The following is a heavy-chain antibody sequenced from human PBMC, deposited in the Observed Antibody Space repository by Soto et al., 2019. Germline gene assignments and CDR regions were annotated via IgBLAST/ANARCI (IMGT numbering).Heavy chain of an antibody. CDR1: GFAFDAYG. CDR3: VKECYRTVYGEPRVSAFDV. D-gene: IGHD2-15*01. V-gene: IGHV3-30*18. J-gene: IGHJ3*01. Sequence: QVQLVESGGGVVQPGRSLRLSCAASGFAFDAYGMHWVRQAPGRGLEWVAISSHDGSNTHYADSVKGRFTISRDNRNNTVNLRVNSLRAEDTAVYYCVKECYRTVYGEPRVSAFDVWGQVPVVAVSS. CDR2: SSHDGSNT.